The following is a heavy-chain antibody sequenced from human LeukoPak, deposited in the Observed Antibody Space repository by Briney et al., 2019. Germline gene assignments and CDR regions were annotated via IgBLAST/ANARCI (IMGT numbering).Heavy chain of an antibody. CDR2: INTDNADT. J-gene: IGHJ4*02. CDR1: GYSFTKYA. CDR3: ARGVAGSGWFHFDY. D-gene: IGHD6-19*01. Sequence: GASVKVSCKASGYSFTKYAIHWVRQSPGQGLEWMGWINTDNADTKYSRRLQGRITITRDTSASTAYVEVSSLRSEDTTIYYCARGVAGSGWFHFDYLGQGTLVTVSS. V-gene: IGHV1-3*04.